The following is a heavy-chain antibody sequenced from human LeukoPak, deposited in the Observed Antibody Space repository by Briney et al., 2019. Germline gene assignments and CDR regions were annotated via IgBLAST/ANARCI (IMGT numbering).Heavy chain of an antibody. Sequence: GGSLRLSRAASGFTFSSYWMHWVRQSPGKGLVWVSGINSDGSSTSYADSVKGRFTISRDNAKNTVYLQMNSLRAEDTAVYHCATSRTFDYWGQGTLVTVSS. CDR2: INSDGSST. J-gene: IGHJ4*02. CDR1: GFTFSSYW. V-gene: IGHV3-74*01. CDR3: ATSRTFDY.